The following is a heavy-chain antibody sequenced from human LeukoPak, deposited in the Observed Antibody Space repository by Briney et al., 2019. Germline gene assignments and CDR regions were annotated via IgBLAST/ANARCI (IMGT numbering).Heavy chain of an antibody. CDR1: GGTFSSYA. D-gene: IGHD3-9*01. CDR2: IIPIFGTA. J-gene: IGHJ4*02. CDR3: ARGGYDILTGYGDY. Sequence: AASVKVSCKASGGTFSSYAISWVRQAPGQGLEWMGGIIPIFGTANYAQKFQGRVTITADESTSTAYMELSSLRSEDTAVYYCARGGYDILTGYGDYWGQGTLVTVSS. V-gene: IGHV1-69*13.